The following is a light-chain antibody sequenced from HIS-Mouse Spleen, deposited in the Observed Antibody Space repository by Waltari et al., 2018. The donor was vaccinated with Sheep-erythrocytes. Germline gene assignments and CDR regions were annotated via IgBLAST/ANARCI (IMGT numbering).Light chain of an antibody. CDR3: CSYAGSYNHV. CDR2: DVS. Sequence: QSALTQPRSVSGSPGQSVTISCTGTSSDFGGYNYVSWYQQHPGKAPKLMIYDVSKRPSGVPDRSSGSKSGNTASLTISGLQAEDEADYYCCSYAGSYNHVFATGTKVTVL. CDR1: SSDFGGYNY. V-gene: IGLV2-11*01. J-gene: IGLJ1*01.